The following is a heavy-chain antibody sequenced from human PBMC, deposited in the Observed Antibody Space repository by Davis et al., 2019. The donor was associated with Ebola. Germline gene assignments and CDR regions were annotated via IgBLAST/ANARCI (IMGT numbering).Heavy chain of an antibody. V-gene: IGHV3-23*01. J-gene: IGHJ4*02. CDR3: AKDLSPYYDFWSGHPYFDY. CDR1: GFTFSSYA. CDR2: ISGSGGST. Sequence: PGGSLRLSCAASGFTFSSYAMSWVRQAPGKGLEWVSAISGSGGSTYYADSVKGRFTISRDNSKNTLYLQMNSLRAEDTAVYYCAKDLSPYYDFWSGHPYFDYWGQGTLVTVSS. D-gene: IGHD3-3*01.